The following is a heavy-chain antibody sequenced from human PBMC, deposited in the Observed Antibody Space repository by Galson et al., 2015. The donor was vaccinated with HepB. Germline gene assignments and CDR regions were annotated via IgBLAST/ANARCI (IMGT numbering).Heavy chain of an antibody. CDR1: GYTFTSYY. CDR2: INPSGGST. V-gene: IGHV1-46*04. D-gene: IGHD4-23*01. CDR3: ARAGNDYGGNHYFDY. Sequence: SVKVSCRASGYTFTSYYMHWVRQAPGQGLEWMGIINPSGGSTSYAQKLQGRVTMTRDTSTSTVYMELSSLRSEDTAVYYCARAGNDYGGNHYFDYWGQGTLVTVSS. J-gene: IGHJ4*02.